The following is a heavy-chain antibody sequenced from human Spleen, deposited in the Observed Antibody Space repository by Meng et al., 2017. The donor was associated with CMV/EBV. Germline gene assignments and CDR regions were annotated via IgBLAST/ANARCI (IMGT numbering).Heavy chain of an antibody. CDR1: GFTFSSYA. D-gene: IGHD2-2*01. Sequence: LSLTCAASGFTFSSYAMIWVRQAPGKGLDWVSAIGGSGGSTYYADSVKGRFTISGDNSKNTLYLQMNSLRAEDTAVYYGAKSISSQTTYNYYYDMDVWGQGTTVTVSS. V-gene: IGHV3-23*01. J-gene: IGHJ6*02. CDR2: IGGSGGST. CDR3: AKSISSQTTYNYYYDMDV.